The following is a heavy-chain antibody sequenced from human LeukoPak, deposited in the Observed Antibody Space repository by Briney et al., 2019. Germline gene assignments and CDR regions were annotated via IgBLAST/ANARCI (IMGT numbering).Heavy chain of an antibody. CDR2: MSGSGDST. J-gene: IGHJ4*02. D-gene: IGHD3-10*01. CDR1: GFTFSSFG. V-gene: IGHV3-23*01. CDR3: AKSFPYYYGSGSYYINPFDS. Sequence: GGTLRLSCAASGFTFSSFGMSWVRQAPGKGLEWVSAMSGSGDSTYYADSVKGRYTISRDNSKNTLYLQMNSLRAEDTAIYYCAKSFPYYYGSGSYYINPFDSWGQGTLVTVSS.